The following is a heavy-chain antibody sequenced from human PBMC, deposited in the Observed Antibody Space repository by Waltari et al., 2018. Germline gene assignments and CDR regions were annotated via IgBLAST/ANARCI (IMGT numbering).Heavy chain of an antibody. J-gene: IGHJ6*02. CDR2: INTNTGNP. Sequence: QVQLVQSGSELKKPGASVKVSCKASGYTFTSYAMNWVRQAPGQGLEWMGWINTNTGNPTYAQGFTGRFVFSLDTSVSTAYLQISSLKAEDTAVYYCARDRNPTEWLFRDLSDYYGMDVWGQGTTVTVSS. V-gene: IGHV7-4-1*02. CDR1: GYTFTSYA. CDR3: ARDRNPTEWLFRDLSDYYGMDV. D-gene: IGHD3-3*01.